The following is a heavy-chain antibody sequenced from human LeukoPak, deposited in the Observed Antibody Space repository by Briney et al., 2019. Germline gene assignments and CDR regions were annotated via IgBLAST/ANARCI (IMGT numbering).Heavy chain of an antibody. D-gene: IGHD2/OR15-2a*01. J-gene: IGHJ4*02. Sequence: SETLSLTCTVSGGSVSSSSYYWSWIRQPPGKGLEWIGYISYRGSTNYNPSLKSRVILLLDTSKSQFSLKLSPVTAADTAVYYCASLYCTRTTCFFDYWGQGTLVTVSS. CDR3: ASLYCTRTTCFFDY. V-gene: IGHV4-61*01. CDR2: ISYRGST. CDR1: GGSVSSSSYY.